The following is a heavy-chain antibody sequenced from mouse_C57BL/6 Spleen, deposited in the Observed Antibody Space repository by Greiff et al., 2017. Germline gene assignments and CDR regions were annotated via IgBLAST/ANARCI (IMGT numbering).Heavy chain of an antibody. Sequence: EVQRVESEGGLVQPGSSMKLSCTASGFTFSDYYMAWVRQVPEKGLEWVANINYDGSSTYYLDSLKSRFIIPRDNAKNIRYLQMSSLKSEDTATYYCAREGRGLLNYGDYWGQGTTLTVSS. CDR1: GFTFSDYY. D-gene: IGHD2-3*01. CDR2: INYDGSST. V-gene: IGHV5-16*01. CDR3: AREGRGLLNYGDY. J-gene: IGHJ2*01.